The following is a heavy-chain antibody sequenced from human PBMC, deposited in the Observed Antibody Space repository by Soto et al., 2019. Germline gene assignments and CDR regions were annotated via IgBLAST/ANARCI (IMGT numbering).Heavy chain of an antibody. Sequence: QVQLVESGGGVVQPGRSLRLSCAASGFTFSSYGMHWVRQAPGKGLEWVAVISYDGSNKYYADSVKGRFTISRDNSKNTLYLQMNSLRAEDTAVYYCAKVVTNDYYYYGMDVW. CDR1: GFTFSSYG. J-gene: IGHJ6*01. V-gene: IGHV3-30*18. CDR2: ISYDGSNK. D-gene: IGHD4-4*01. CDR3: AKVVTNDYYYYGMDV.